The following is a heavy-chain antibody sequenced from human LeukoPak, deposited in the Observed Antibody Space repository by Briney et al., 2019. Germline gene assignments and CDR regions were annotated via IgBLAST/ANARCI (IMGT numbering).Heavy chain of an antibody. CDR3: AGTTYYYDSSGYSYSYYFDY. J-gene: IGHJ4*02. CDR1: GGSISSYY. Sequence: SETLSLTCTVSGGSISSYYWSWLRQPPGKGLEWIGYIYYSGSTNYNPSLKSRVTISVDTSKNQFSLKLSSVTAADTAVYYCAGTTYYYDSSGYSYSYYFDYWGEGTLVTVSS. CDR2: IYYSGST. V-gene: IGHV4-59*08. D-gene: IGHD3-22*01.